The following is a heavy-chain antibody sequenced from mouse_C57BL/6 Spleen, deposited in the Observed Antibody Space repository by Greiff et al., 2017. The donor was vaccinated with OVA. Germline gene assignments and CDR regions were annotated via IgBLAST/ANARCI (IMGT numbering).Heavy chain of an antibody. CDR1: GYTFTSYT. D-gene: IGHD2-1*01. CDR3: ARLSDGNYGFAY. Sequence: QVHVKQSGAELARPGASVKMSCKASGYTFTSYTMHWVKQRPGQGLEWIGYINPSSGYTKYNQKFKDKATLTADKSSSTAYMQLSSLTSEDSAVYYCARLSDGNYGFAYWGQGTLVTVSA. J-gene: IGHJ3*01. CDR2: INPSSGYT. V-gene: IGHV1-4*01.